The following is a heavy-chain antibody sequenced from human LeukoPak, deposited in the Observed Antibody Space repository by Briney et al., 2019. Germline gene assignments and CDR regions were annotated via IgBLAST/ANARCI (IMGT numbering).Heavy chain of an antibody. V-gene: IGHV4-39*07. Sequence: PSETLSLTCSVSGDSLSGTDYYWAWIRQPPGKGLEWIGTVYSVGNTYENPSLKRRVTISIDSSKNQFSLKLTSLTAADTAVYYCARAGGGYYGSGSLDSWGQGSLVTVSS. D-gene: IGHD3-10*01. CDR2: VYSVGNT. CDR3: ARAGGGYYGSGSLDS. J-gene: IGHJ4*02. CDR1: GDSLSGTDYY.